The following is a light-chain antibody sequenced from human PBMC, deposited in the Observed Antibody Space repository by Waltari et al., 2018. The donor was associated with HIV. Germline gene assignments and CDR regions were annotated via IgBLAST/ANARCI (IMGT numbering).Light chain of an antibody. CDR2: DVS. V-gene: IGLV2-14*03. J-gene: IGLJ2*01. Sequence: QSALTQPASVSGSPGQSITISCTGTSSDVGGYTYVSGYQQHPVKAPKIVIYDVSNRRSGVSNRLSSSKSGNTASLTISGLQAEDEADYYCSSYTSSSTVVFGGGTKLTVL. CDR1: SSDVGGYTY. CDR3: SSYTSSSTVV.